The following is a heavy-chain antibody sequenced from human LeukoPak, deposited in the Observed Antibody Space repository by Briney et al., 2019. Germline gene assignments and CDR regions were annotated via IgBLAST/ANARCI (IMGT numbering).Heavy chain of an antibody. D-gene: IGHD3-22*01. V-gene: IGHV4-39*01. Sequence: SETLSLTCNVSGGSISSSSYYWGWIRQPPGKGLEWIGSIFYSGNTYYKPSLKSRVAISVDTSKNQFSLNLSSVTAADTAVYYCARTTYYYESSGYENYFDPWGQGTLVTVSS. J-gene: IGHJ5*02. CDR3: ARTTYYYESSGYENYFDP. CDR2: IFYSGNT. CDR1: GGSISSSSYY.